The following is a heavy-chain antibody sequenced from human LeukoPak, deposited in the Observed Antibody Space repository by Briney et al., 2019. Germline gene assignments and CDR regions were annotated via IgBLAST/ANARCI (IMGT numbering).Heavy chain of an antibody. D-gene: IGHD2-15*01. CDR3: ATAPIGGPSPYYYGMDV. Sequence: SGTLSLTCAVSGGSISSSNWWSWVRQPPGKGLEWIGEIYHSGSTNYNPSLKSRVTISVDKSKNQFSLKLSSVTAADTAVYYCATAPIGGPSPYYYGMDVWGQGTTVTVSS. CDR1: GGSISSSNW. V-gene: IGHV4-4*02. J-gene: IGHJ6*02. CDR2: IYHSGST.